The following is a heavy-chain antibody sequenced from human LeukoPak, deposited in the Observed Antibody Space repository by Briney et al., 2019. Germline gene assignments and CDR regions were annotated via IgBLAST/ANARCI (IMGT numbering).Heavy chain of an antibody. V-gene: IGHV1-18*01. Sequence: ASVKVSCKASGYTFSSYGISWVRQAPGQGLEWMAWISTYNGNTNYALKVQGRATMTTDTSTSTAYMELRSLRSDDTAVYYCARVLRYDFWSAYYFDYWGQGTLVTVSS. J-gene: IGHJ4*02. CDR1: GYTFSSYG. CDR2: ISTYNGNT. CDR3: ARVLRYDFWSAYYFDY. D-gene: IGHD3-3*01.